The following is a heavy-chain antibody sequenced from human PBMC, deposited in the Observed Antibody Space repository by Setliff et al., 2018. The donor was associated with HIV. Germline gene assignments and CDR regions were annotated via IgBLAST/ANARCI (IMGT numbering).Heavy chain of an antibody. Sequence: PGGSLRLSCAASGFSFSNYAMSWVRQAPGKGLEWVSSVIRGGHNTFYADSVKGRFTISRDNSKDTLDLQMSGLTAEDTAIYYCAKTLVVVASPLDFWGQGTLVTVSS. D-gene: IGHD2-15*01. V-gene: IGHV3-23*01. CDR2: VIRGGHNT. CDR3: AKTLVVVASPLDF. CDR1: GFSFSNYA. J-gene: IGHJ4*02.